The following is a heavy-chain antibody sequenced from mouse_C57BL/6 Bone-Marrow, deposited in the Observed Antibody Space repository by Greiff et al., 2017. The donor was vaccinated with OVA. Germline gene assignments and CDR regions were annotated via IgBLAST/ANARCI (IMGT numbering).Heavy chain of an antibody. CDR3: TRGNYYD. CDR2: IDPETGGT. Sequence: VQLQQSGAELVRPGASVTLSCKASGYTFTDYEMHWVKQTPVHGLEWIGAIDPETGGTAYNQKFKGKAILTADKSSSTAYLELRSLTSEDSAVYYCTRGNYYDWGKGTTLTVSS. J-gene: IGHJ2*01. V-gene: IGHV1-15*01. CDR1: GYTFTDYE. D-gene: IGHD2-1*01.